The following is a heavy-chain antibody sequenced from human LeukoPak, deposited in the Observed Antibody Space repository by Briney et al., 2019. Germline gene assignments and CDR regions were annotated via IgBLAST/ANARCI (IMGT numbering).Heavy chain of an antibody. CDR3: ARDIRVDTAIYYMDV. D-gene: IGHD5-18*01. CDR1: GYTFTGYY. CDR2: INPNSGGT. V-gene: IGHV1-2*02. J-gene: IGHJ6*03. Sequence: GASVKVSCKASGYTFTGYYMHWVRQAPGQGLEWMGWINPNSGGTNYAQKFQGRVTMTRDTSISTAYMELSRLRSDDTAVYYCARDIRVDTAIYYMDVWGKGTTVTVSS.